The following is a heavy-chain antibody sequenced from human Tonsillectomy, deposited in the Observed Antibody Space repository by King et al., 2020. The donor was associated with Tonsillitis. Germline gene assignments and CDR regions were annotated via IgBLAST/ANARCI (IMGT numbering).Heavy chain of an antibody. CDR3: AKPTVGGGNSFLIEW. D-gene: IGHD3-3*01. CDR1: GFTFRNYG. CDR2: VSFDGSTT. J-gene: IGHJ4*02. Sequence: VQQVVSGGGVEQPGTSLRLSCAASGFTFRNYGIHWVRQAPGKGLEWVAVVSFDGSTTYYGDSVKGRFTISRDNSKDTLYLQMNSLRTEDTAMYYCAKPTVGGGNSFLIEWWGQGTLVTVSS. V-gene: IGHV3-30*18.